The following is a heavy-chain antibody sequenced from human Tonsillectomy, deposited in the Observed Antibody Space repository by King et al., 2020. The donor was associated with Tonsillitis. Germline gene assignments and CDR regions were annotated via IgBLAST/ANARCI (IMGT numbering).Heavy chain of an antibody. CDR2: IRSDGTYA. CDR1: GFTFSFYY. J-gene: IGHJ4*02. CDR3: ARWDQTFDY. V-gene: IGHV3-11*05. Sequence: VQLVESGGGLVKPGGSLRLSCAASGFTFSFYYMTWVRQAPGKGLEWVSYIRSDGTYANYADSVRGRFTISRDNAKNSLYLQMNSLRAEDTALYYCARWDQTFDYWGQGAQVTVSS. D-gene: IGHD1-26*01.